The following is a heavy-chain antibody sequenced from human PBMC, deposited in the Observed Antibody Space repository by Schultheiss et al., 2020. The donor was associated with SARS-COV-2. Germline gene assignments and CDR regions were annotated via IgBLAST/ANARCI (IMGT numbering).Heavy chain of an antibody. CDR2: IYHSGST. D-gene: IGHD1-1*01. Sequence: SETLSLTCAVYGGSFSGYYWSWVRQPPGKGLEWIGEIYHSGSTNYNPSLKSRVTISVDTSKNQFSLKLSSVTAADTAVYYCARGRFLPKTDSRYFDLWGRGTLVTVSS. V-gene: IGHV4-34*01. CDR3: ARGRFLPKTDSRYFDL. CDR1: GGSFSGYY. J-gene: IGHJ2*01.